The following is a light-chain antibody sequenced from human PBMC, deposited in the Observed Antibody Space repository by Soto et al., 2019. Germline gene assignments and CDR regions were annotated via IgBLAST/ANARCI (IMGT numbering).Light chain of an antibody. CDR3: SSYAGSNNLV. J-gene: IGLJ2*01. Sequence: QSVLTQPPSASGSPGQSVTIPCTGTSSDVGGYNSVSWYQQHPGKVPKLMIYEVSKRPSGVPDRFSGSESGNTASLTVSGLQAEDEADYYCSSYAGSNNLVFGGGTKLTVL. V-gene: IGLV2-8*01. CDR1: SSDVGGYNS. CDR2: EVS.